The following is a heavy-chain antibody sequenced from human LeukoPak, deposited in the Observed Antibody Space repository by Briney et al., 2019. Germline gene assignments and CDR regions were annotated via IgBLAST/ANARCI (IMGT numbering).Heavy chain of an antibody. V-gene: IGHV3-33*01. CDR3: ARTQKAGYSYGSSLYYYYGMDV. J-gene: IGHJ6*02. D-gene: IGHD5-18*01. Sequence: PGRTLRLSCAASGFTFSSYGMHWVRQAPGKGLEWVAVIWYDGSNKYYADSVKGRFTISRDNSKNTLYLQMNSLRAEDTAVYYCARTQKAGYSYGSSLYYYYGMDVWGQGTTVTVSS. CDR2: IWYDGSNK. CDR1: GFTFSSYG.